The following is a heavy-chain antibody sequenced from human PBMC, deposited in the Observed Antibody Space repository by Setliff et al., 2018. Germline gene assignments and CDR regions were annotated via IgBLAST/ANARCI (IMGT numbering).Heavy chain of an antibody. V-gene: IGHV4-39*01. Sequence: KTSETLSLTCTVSGASISSGTYYWAWIRQPPGKGLEWIGRIHYRGTTYSNASLASRLTISVDTAKNQFSLKLSSVTAADTAIYYCARHDARGYYYYMDVWGEGTTVTVSS. J-gene: IGHJ6*03. CDR1: GASISSGTYY. CDR2: IHYRGTT. CDR3: ARHDARGYYYYMDV. D-gene: IGHD3-10*01.